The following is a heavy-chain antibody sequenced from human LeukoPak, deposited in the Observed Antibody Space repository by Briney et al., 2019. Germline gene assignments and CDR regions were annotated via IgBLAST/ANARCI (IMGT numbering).Heavy chain of an antibody. J-gene: IGHJ4*02. CDR1: GFTFSSYG. Sequence: GRSLRLSCAASGFTFSSYGMHWVRQAPGKGLEWVAVIWYDGSNKYYADSVKGRFTISRDNSKNTLYLQMNSLRAEDTAVYYCARDARLGYSYGYGGGDYFDYWSQGTLVTVSS. CDR2: IWYDGSNK. CDR3: ARDARLGYSYGYGGGDYFDY. D-gene: IGHD5-18*01. V-gene: IGHV3-33*01.